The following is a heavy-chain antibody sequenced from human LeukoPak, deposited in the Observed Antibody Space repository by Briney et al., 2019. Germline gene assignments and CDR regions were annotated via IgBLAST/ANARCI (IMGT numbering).Heavy chain of an antibody. CDR1: GYTFTGYY. J-gene: IGHJ4*02. CDR3: ARGDYYDSSGYYFLHY. D-gene: IGHD3-22*01. Sequence: ASVKVSCKASGYTFTGYYMHWVRQAPGQGREGMGWINPNSGGTNYAQKFQGRVTKTRDTSISTAHMEQSRLRCDDTAVYYCARGDYYDSSGYYFLHYWGQGTLVTVSS. V-gene: IGHV1-2*02. CDR2: INPNSGGT.